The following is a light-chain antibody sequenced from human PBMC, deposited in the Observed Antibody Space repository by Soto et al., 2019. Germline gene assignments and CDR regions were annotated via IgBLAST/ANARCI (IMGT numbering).Light chain of an antibody. J-gene: IGKJ1*01. V-gene: IGKV3-20*01. CDR2: GAS. CDR1: QSVSSSY. Sequence: EIVMTQSPATLSLSPGERATLSCRASQSVSSSYLAWYQQKPGQAPRLLIYGASSRATGIPDRLSGSGSGTDFTLTISRMEPEDFAVYYCQQYGSSGTFGQGTKVDIK. CDR3: QQYGSSGT.